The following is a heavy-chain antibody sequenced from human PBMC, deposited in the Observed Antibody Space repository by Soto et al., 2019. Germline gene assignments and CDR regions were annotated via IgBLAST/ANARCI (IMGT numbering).Heavy chain of an antibody. CDR3: ARAANIQLWLIGY. J-gene: IGHJ4*02. D-gene: IGHD5-18*01. Sequence: GASVKVSCKASGGTFSSYAISWVRQAPGQGLEWMGGIIPIFGTANYAQKFQGRVTITADESTSTAYMELSSLRSEDTAVYYCARAANIQLWLIGYWGQGTLVTVSS. CDR2: IIPIFGTA. V-gene: IGHV1-69*13. CDR1: GGTFSSYA.